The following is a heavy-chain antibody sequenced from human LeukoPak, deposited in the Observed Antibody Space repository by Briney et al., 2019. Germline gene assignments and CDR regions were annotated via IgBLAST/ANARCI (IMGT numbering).Heavy chain of an antibody. CDR1: GGSISSGSYY. D-gene: IGHD3-10*01. Sequence: SETLSLTCTVSGGSISSGSYYWSWIRQPAGKGLEWIGRIYTSGSTNYNPSLKSRVTISVDTSKNQFSLKLSSVTAADTDVYYCARLWFGDVPPLYYYYMDVWGKGTTVTVSS. V-gene: IGHV4-61*02. J-gene: IGHJ6*03. CDR3: ARLWFGDVPPLYYYYMDV. CDR2: IYTSGST.